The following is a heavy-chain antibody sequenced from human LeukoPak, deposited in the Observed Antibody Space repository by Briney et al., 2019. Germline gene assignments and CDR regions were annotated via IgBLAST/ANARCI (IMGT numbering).Heavy chain of an antibody. CDR3: ARADEMPDYCSGSGCGSDAFDI. CDR1: GGSFSGYF. V-gene: IGHV4-34*01. J-gene: IGHJ3*02. CDR2: IDHSGST. D-gene: IGHD2-15*01. Sequence: SETLSLTCAVYGGSFSGYFWNWIRQPPGKGLEWIGEIDHSGSTTYNPSLKSRVSISVDTSKNQCSLKLSSVTAADTAGYYCARADEMPDYCSGSGCGSDAFDIWGQGTMVTVSS.